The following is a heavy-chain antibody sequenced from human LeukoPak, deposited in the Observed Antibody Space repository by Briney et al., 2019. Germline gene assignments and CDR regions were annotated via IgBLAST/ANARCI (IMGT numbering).Heavy chain of an antibody. V-gene: IGHV3-23*01. J-gene: IGHJ3*02. CDR2: ISGSGGST. D-gene: IGHD6-19*01. Sequence: GVSLRLSCAASGFTFSSYAMSWVRQAPGKGLEWVSAISGSGGSTYYADSVKGRFTISRDNSKNTLYLQMNSLRAEDTAVYYCAKAKQWLVIAFDIWGQGTMVTVSS. CDR3: AKAKQWLVIAFDI. CDR1: GFTFSSYA.